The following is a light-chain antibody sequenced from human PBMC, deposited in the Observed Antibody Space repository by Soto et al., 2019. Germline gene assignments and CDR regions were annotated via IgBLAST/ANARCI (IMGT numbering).Light chain of an antibody. CDR2: GAS. Sequence: EILMTQSPATLSVSPGDRATLSFRASQSVSNNLAWYQQRPGQAPRLLIYGASTRATGIPARFSGSGSGTEFTLTISSLQSEDFAVYYCQQYNNWPLTFGQGTRLEI. V-gene: IGKV3-15*01. J-gene: IGKJ5*01. CDR3: QQYNNWPLT. CDR1: QSVSNN.